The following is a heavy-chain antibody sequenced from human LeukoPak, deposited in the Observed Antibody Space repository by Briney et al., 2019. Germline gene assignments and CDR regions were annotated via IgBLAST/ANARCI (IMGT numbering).Heavy chain of an antibody. J-gene: IGHJ3*02. CDR2: ISNGET. CDR3: ARGAWYCSSTSCSEPHAFDI. V-gene: IGHV3-21*01. D-gene: IGHD2-2*01. Sequence: PGGSLRLSCAASGFPFSRHAMSWVRQPPGKGLEWVAAISNGETYYADSVRGRFTISRDNAKNSLYLQMNSLRAEDTAVYYCARGAWYCSSTSCSEPHAFDIWGQGTMVTVSS. CDR1: GFPFSRHA.